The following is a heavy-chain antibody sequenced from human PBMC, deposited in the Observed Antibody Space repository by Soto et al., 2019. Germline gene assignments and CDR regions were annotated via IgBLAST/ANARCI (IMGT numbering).Heavy chain of an antibody. J-gene: IGHJ4*02. CDR2: ISAYNGNT. CDR1: GYTFTSYG. V-gene: IGHV1-18*01. Sequence: QVQLVQSGAEVKKPGASVKVSCKASGYTFTSYGISWVRQAPGQGLEWMGWISAYNGNTNYAQKLQGRVTMTTDTSTITAYMELRTLRSDDTAVYYCAREFRFPAGELSSTSPYFDYWGQGTLVTVSS. D-gene: IGHD3-16*02. CDR3: AREFRFPAGELSSTSPYFDY.